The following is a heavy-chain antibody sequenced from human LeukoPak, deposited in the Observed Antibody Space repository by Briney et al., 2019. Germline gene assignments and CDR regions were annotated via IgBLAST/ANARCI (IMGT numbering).Heavy chain of an antibody. J-gene: IGHJ4*02. Sequence: PGGSLRLSCAASGFTFSSYGMHWVRQAPGKGLEWVAFIRYDGSNKYDADSVKGRFTISRDNSKNTLYLQMNSLRAEGTAVYYCAKEIWPTVTTPGWTYFDYWGQGALVTVSS. CDR1: GFTFSSYG. CDR3: AKEIWPTVTTPGWTYFDY. D-gene: IGHD4-17*01. CDR2: IRYDGSNK. V-gene: IGHV3-30*02.